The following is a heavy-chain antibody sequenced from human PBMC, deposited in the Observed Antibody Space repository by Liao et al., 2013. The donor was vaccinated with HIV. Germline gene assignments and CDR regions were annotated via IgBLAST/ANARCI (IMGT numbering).Heavy chain of an antibody. CDR2: LYTSGGT. J-gene: IGHJ4*02. D-gene: IGHD5-12*01. CDR3: ARAFISDHYDY. CDR1: GGSISSGSYY. V-gene: IGHV4-61*02. Sequence: QVQLQESGPGLVKPSQTLSLTCTVSGGSISSGSYYWSWIRQPAGKGLEWIGRLYTSGGTNYNPSLKSRVTISVDTSKNQFSLKLSSVTAADTAVYYCARAFISDHYDYWGQGTLVTVSS.